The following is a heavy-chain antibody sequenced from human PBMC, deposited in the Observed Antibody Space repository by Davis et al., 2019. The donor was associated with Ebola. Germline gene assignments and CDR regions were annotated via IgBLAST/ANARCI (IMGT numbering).Heavy chain of an antibody. CDR3: ANAHIVAAAGNFYYYGMDV. Sequence: AASVKVSCKASGYTFTSYGISWVRQAPGQGLEWMGWISAYNGNTNYAQKFQGRVTITADKSTSPAYMELSSLRSEDTAVYYCANAHIVAAAGNFYYYGMDVWGQGTTVTVSS. CDR2: ISAYNGNT. V-gene: IGHV1-18*01. CDR1: GYTFTSYG. J-gene: IGHJ6*02. D-gene: IGHD6-13*01.